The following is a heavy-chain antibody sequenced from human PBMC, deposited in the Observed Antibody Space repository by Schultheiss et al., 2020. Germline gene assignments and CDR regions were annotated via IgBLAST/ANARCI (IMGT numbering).Heavy chain of an antibody. CDR1: GYPFTDYY. CDR2: INPNSGGT. D-gene: IGHD3-16*01. Sequence: ASVKVSCKASGYPFTDYYIHWVRQAPGQGLEWMGWINPNSGGTNYAQKFQGRVTMTRDTSISTAYMELSRLRSDDTAVHYCARGLNRAPQYYHYYYMDVWGKGTTVTVSS. CDR3: ARGLNRAPQYYHYYYMDV. J-gene: IGHJ6*03. V-gene: IGHV1-2*02.